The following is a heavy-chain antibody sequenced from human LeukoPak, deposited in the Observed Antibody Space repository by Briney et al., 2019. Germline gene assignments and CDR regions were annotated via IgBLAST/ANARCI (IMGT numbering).Heavy chain of an antibody. Sequence: EGSLRLSCAASGFTFSGSAMHWVRQASGKGLEWVGRIRSKANSYATAYAASVKGRFAITRDDSKNTAYLQMNSLKTEDTAVCYCTSFMDTAMMYYFDYWGQGTLVTVSS. V-gene: IGHV3-73*01. CDR3: TSFMDTAMMYYFDY. D-gene: IGHD5-18*01. J-gene: IGHJ4*02. CDR1: GFTFSGSA. CDR2: IRSKANSYAT.